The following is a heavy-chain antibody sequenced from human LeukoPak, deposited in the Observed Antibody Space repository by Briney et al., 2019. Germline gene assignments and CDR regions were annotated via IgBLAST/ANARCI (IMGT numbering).Heavy chain of an antibody. D-gene: IGHD2/OR15-2a*01. CDR3: AKAGPGVGGTFNDYYYYMYV. Sequence: GGSLRLSCAPSGFTFSSYGMHWVRQAPGKGLEWVALIWYDGSNKYYADSVKGRFTVSRDNSKKTLYLEMNSLRAEDTAVYYCAKAGPGVGGTFNDYYYYMYVWGKGTTVTVSS. CDR2: IWYDGSNK. V-gene: IGHV3-33*06. CDR1: GFTFSSYG. J-gene: IGHJ6*03.